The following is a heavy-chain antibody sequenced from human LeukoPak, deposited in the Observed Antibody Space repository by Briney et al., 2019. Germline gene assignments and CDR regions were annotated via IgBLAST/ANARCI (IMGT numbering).Heavy chain of an antibody. J-gene: IGHJ4*02. CDR3: ARDRSHGYSYGLESLY. D-gene: IGHD5-18*01. V-gene: IGHV1-2*02. Sequence: GASVKVSCKTSGYTFTDYYIHWARQAPGQGLEWMGWINPESGGTSYAQHFQGRVTMTRDTSISTAYMDLSRLKSDDTAVYYCARDRSHGYSYGLESLYWGQGTLVTVSS. CDR1: GYTFTDYY. CDR2: INPESGGT.